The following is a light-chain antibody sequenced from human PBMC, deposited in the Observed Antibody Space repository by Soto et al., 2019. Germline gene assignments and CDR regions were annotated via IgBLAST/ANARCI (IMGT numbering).Light chain of an antibody. CDR3: SSYTSRSTPSV. CDR2: DVS. Sequence: QSALTQPASVSGSPGQSITISGTGTSSDVGANNYVSWYQQHPVKAPKLMIYDVSNRPSGISNRFSDSKAGNTASLTISGLQDEDEADYYCSSYTSRSTPSVLGTGTKLTVL. J-gene: IGLJ1*01. CDR1: SSDVGANNY. V-gene: IGLV2-14*01.